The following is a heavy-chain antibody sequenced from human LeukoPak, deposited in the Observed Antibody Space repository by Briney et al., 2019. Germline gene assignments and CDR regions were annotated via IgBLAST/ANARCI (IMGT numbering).Heavy chain of an antibody. Sequence: NPSETLSLTCAVYGGSFSGYYWSWIRQPPGKGLEWIGEINHSGSTNYNPSLKSRVTISVDTSKNQFSLKLSSVTAADTAVYYCARGVDCSDFAFDIWGQGTMVTVSS. V-gene: IGHV4-34*01. CDR3: ARGVDCSDFAFDI. J-gene: IGHJ3*02. D-gene: IGHD2-15*01. CDR2: INHSGST. CDR1: GGSFSGYY.